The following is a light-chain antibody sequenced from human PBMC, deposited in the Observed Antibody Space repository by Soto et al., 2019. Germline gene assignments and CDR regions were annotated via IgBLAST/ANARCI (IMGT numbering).Light chain of an antibody. CDR3: QQYNDYSWT. J-gene: IGKJ1*01. CDR1: QGIRND. Sequence: DIQMTQSPSSLSASVGDRVTITCRASQGIRNDLSWYQQKPGKAPKSMIYAASSLHSGVPSRFSGSGSGTEFTLTISSLKNDDVAIYYCQQYNDYSWTFGQGTKVDIK. CDR2: AAS. V-gene: IGKV1-17*01.